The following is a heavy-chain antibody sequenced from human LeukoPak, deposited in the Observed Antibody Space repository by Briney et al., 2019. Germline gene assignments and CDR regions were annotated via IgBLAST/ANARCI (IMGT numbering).Heavy chain of an antibody. CDR2: INHSGST. CDR1: GGSFSGYY. V-gene: IGHV4-34*01. CDR3: ASGRAARSYYYYMNV. J-gene: IGHJ6*03. D-gene: IGHD6-6*01. Sequence: SETLSLTCAVYGGSFSGYYWSWIRQPPGKGLEWIGEINHSGSTNYNPSLKSRVTISVDTSKNQFSLKLSSVTAADTAVYYCASGRAARSYYYYMNVWGKGTTVTVSS.